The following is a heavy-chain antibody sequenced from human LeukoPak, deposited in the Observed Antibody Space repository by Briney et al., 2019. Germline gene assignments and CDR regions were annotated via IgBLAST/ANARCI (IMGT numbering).Heavy chain of an antibody. CDR2: INHSGST. J-gene: IGHJ6*02. CDR3: ARGQQGSGGYYYYYGMDV. CDR1: GGSFSSHY. D-gene: IGHD1-26*01. Sequence: SHTLSLTCTVAGGSFSSHYSSWIRHPPRKGLEWIGEINHSGSTNYNPSLKSRVTISVDTSKTQFSLKLSCVTAADTAVYYCARGQQGSGGYYYYYGMDVWGQGTTVTVSS. V-gene: IGHV4-34*01.